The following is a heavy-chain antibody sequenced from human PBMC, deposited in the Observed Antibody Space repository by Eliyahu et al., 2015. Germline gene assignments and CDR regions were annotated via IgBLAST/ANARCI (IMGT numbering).Heavy chain of an antibody. CDR3: AHRNLGGSGYTNLPIWYFDL. CDR2: IYWDDDK. V-gene: IGHV2-5*02. J-gene: IGHJ2*01. Sequence: QITLKESGPTLVKPTQTLTLXCTFSGFSXSTSXVGVGWXRQPPGKALEWLALIYWDDDKRYSPSLKSRLTITKDTSKNQVVLTMTNMDPVDTATYYCAHRNLGGSGYTNLPIWYFDLWGRGTLVTVSS. D-gene: IGHD3-22*01. CDR1: GFSXSTSXVG.